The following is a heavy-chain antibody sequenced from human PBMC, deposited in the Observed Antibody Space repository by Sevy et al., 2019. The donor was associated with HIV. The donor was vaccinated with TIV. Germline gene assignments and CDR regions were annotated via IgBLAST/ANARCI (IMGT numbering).Heavy chain of an antibody. CDR1: GFNFSNVW. CDR2: VKSKTEGGTT. Sequence: GGSLRLSCAASGFNFSNVWMSWIRQAPGKGLEGVGHVKSKTEGGTTDYAAPVRGRFAMSRDDSKNTLYLEMTSLKTEDTAVYYCATGGSLFQHWGQGTLVTVSS. D-gene: IGHD3-16*01. CDR3: ATGGSLFQH. J-gene: IGHJ1*01. V-gene: IGHV3-15*01.